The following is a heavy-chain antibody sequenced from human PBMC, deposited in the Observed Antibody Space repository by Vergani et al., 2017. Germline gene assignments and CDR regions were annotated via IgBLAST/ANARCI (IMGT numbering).Heavy chain of an antibody. Sequence: QVHLVESGGGVVQPGRSLRLSCVVSGFTSSYYGMHWVRQAPGKGLEWVAVISYDGTQKYYADSVKGRFTISRDNSKSTLYLQMNSLRTEDTAVYYCTRMGYCSRTSCLEAFDIWGQGTMVTVSS. CDR3: TRMGYCSRTSCLEAFDI. CDR1: GFTSSYYG. V-gene: IGHV3-30*03. D-gene: IGHD2-2*01. CDR2: ISYDGTQK. J-gene: IGHJ3*02.